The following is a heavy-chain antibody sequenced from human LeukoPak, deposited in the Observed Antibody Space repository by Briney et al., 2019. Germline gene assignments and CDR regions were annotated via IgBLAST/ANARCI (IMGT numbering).Heavy chain of an antibody. J-gene: IGHJ4*02. CDR3: ARDENGFDYDY. CDR2: ISSCGSII. CDR1: GFTFSSYE. D-gene: IGHD1-1*01. V-gene: IGHV3-48*03. Sequence: GGALRLTWAASGFTFSSYEMKWVRRAPGKGLEWVSCISSCGSIIYYADSVKGRFTISRDNAKNTLYLQMNSMRAEDTAVYYCARDENGFDYDYWCQGTLVTVSA.